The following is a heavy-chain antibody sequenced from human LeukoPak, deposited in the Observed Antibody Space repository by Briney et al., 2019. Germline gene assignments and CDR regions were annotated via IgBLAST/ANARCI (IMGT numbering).Heavy chain of an antibody. CDR3: AKDPIPSTIFGVVTSDY. J-gene: IGHJ4*02. CDR1: GFTFSSYG. CDR2: IRYGGSNK. V-gene: IGHV3-30*02. D-gene: IGHD3-3*01. Sequence: GGSLRLSCAASGFTFSSYGMHWVRQAPGKGLEWVAFIRYGGSNKYYADSVKGRFTISRDNSKNTLYLQMNSLRAEDTAVYYCAKDPIPSTIFGVVTSDYWGQGTLVTVSS.